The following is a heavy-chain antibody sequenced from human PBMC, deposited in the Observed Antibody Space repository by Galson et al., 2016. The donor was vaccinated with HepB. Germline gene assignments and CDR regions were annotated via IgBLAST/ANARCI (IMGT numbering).Heavy chain of an antibody. V-gene: IGHV1-2*02. CDR3: AREVPLSDDQLPNARHYFYAMDV. CDR1: GYSFTDYY. D-gene: IGHD2-2*01. J-gene: IGHJ6*02. Sequence: SVKVSCKASGYSFTDYYIHWVRQAPGQGLEWMAWINPNTGYAEYAQRFQGRVTMTRDTSISAAYMEMTELTSDDTAIYFCAREVPLSDDQLPNARHYFYAMDVWGQGTTVTVSS. CDR2: INPNTGYA.